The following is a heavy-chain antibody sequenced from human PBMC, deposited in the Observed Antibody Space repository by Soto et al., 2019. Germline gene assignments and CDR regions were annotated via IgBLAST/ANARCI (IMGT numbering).Heavy chain of an antibody. D-gene: IGHD2-21*02. CDR1: GYTFATYG. V-gene: IGHV1-18*04. CDR2: ISAYNGET. Sequence: QIRLEQSESEVKKPGASVRVSCKASGYTFATYGFSWVRQAPGQGVEWMGWISAYNGETRLAERFQGRVTMTTDTATATGYMDVRTLTTDETAVYYCARTWPLGACYKHDFYKYGRDVWGQGTTIIFSS. J-gene: IGHJ6*01. CDR3: ARTWPLGACYKHDFYKYGRDV.